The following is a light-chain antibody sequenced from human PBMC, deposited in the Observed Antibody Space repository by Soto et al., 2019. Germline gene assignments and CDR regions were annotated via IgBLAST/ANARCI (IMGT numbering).Light chain of an antibody. CDR3: QQYGSSIT. Sequence: EIVLTQSPGTLSLSPGERATLTCRASQSVSSNYLDWYQQKPGHAPRLLIYGASSRATGIPDRFSGSGSGTDFTLTISRLDPEDFAVYYCQQYGSSITFGQGTRLEIK. CDR2: GAS. J-gene: IGKJ5*01. CDR1: QSVSSNY. V-gene: IGKV3-20*01.